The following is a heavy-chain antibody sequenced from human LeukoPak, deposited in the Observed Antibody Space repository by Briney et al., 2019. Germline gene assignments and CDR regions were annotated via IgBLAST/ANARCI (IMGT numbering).Heavy chain of an antibody. Sequence: GGSLRLSCAASGFAFSRYWMSWVRQAPGKGLEWITNIKRDGSEIYYVDSVKGRFTVSRDNAKNSLYLQMNSLRAEDTAVYYCATRSSYSSGWYAGYFDLWGRGTLVTVSS. CDR1: GFAFSRYW. J-gene: IGHJ2*01. CDR2: IKRDGSEI. V-gene: IGHV3-7*01. CDR3: ATRSSYSSGWYAGYFDL. D-gene: IGHD6-19*01.